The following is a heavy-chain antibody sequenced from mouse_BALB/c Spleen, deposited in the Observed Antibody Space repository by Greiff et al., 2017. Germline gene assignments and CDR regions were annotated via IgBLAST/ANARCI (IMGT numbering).Heavy chain of an antibody. CDR3: ARKAGGNYDWFAY. CDR1: GYTFTSYT. V-gene: IGHV1-4*02. D-gene: IGHD2-1*01. CDR2: INPSSGYT. J-gene: IGHJ3*01. Sequence: VQLQQSAAELARPGASVKMSCKASGYTFTSYTMHWVKQRPGQGLEWIGYINPSSGYTEYNQKFKDKTTLTADKSSSTAYMQLSSLTSEDSAVYDCARKAGGNYDWFAYWGQGTLVTVSA.